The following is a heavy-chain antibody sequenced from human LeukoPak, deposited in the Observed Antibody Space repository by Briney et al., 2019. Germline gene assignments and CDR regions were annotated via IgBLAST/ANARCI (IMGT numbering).Heavy chain of an antibody. CDR2: ISYDGSDK. Sequence: GGSLRLSCAASGLTLRSFGMHWVRQAAGKGLEWMTFISYDGSDKHYADSVKGRFTISRDTSKNTLYLQMNSLRVEDTAVYFCVKGLGNLFDDWGQGTLVTVSS. J-gene: IGHJ4*02. D-gene: IGHD1-14*01. CDR1: GLTLRSFG. V-gene: IGHV3-30*18. CDR3: VKGLGNLFDD.